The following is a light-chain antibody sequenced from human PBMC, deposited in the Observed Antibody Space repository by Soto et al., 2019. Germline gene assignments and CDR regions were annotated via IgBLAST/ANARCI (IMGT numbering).Light chain of an antibody. CDR3: SSYTSSSTPWV. J-gene: IGLJ3*02. CDR2: EVS. V-gene: IGLV2-14*01. CDR1: SSDVGGYNY. Sequence: QSVLTQPASVSGSPGQSITISCTGTSSDVGGYNYVSWYQQHPGKAPKIMIYEVSNRPSGVSNRFSGSKSGNTASLTISGLQAEDEADYYCSSYTSSSTPWVFGGGTKLTVL.